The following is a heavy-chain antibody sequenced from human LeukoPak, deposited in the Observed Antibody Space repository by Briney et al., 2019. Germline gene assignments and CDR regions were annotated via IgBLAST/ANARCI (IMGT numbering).Heavy chain of an antibody. Sequence: ASVTVSCKSSGYTFTGYYMHWVRQAPGQGQEWMGWINPNSGGTNYAQKFQGRVTMTRDTSISTAYMELSRLRSDDTAVYYCARDRRIAAAGAGNYWGQGTLVTVSS. CDR3: ARDRRIAAAGAGNY. D-gene: IGHD6-13*01. J-gene: IGHJ4*02. CDR2: INPNSGGT. V-gene: IGHV1-2*02. CDR1: GYTFTGYY.